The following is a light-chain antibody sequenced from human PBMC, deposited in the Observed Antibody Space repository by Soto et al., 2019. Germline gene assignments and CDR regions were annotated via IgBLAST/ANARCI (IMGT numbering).Light chain of an antibody. CDR3: QQYGSSPRT. J-gene: IGKJ1*01. Sequence: EIVLTQSPATLSLSPGERATLSCRASQSVTNYLAWYQQKPGQAPRLLIYDTSNRATGIPARFSGSGSGTDFTLTISSLEPEDFAVYYCQQYGSSPRTFGQGTKVDIK. CDR2: DTS. V-gene: IGKV3-11*01. CDR1: QSVTNY.